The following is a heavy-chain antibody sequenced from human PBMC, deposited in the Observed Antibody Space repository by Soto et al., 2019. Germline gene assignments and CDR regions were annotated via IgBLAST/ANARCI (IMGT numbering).Heavy chain of an antibody. CDR1: GYTFTGYY. D-gene: IGHD6-13*01. J-gene: IGHJ4*02. Sequence: QVQLVQSGAEVKKPGASVKVSCKASGYTFTGYYMHWVRQAPGQGLEWMGWINPNSGGTNYAQKFQGRVTMTRDTSISTAYMELGRLRSDDTAVYYCAGEGEDGAAAGTIGYWGQGTLVTVSS. CDR3: AGEGEDGAAAGTIGY. CDR2: INPNSGGT. V-gene: IGHV1-2*02.